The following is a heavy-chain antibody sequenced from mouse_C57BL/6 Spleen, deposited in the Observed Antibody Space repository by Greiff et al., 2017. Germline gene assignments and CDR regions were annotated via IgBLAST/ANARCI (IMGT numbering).Heavy chain of an antibody. Sequence: QVQLQQSGPELVKPGASVKISCKASGYAFSSSWMNWVKQRPGKGLEWIGRIYPGAVDTNYNGKFKGKATLTADKSSSTAYMQLSSLTSEDSAVYFCARGLPYQDYFDDWGQGTTLTVSS. J-gene: IGHJ2*01. D-gene: IGHD2-4*01. V-gene: IGHV1-82*01. CDR2: IYPGAVDT. CDR1: GYAFSSSW. CDR3: ARGLPYQDYFDD.